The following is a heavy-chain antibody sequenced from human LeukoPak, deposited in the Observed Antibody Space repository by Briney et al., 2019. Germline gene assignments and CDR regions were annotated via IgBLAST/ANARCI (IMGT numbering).Heavy chain of an antibody. D-gene: IGHD3-3*01. J-gene: IGHJ3*02. V-gene: IGHV1-46*01. CDR1: GYTSTSYY. CDR3: ARAEWSLGGHDAFDI. Sequence: ASVKVSCKASGYTSTSYYIHWVRQAPGQGLEWMGIINPTGGSTIYAQRFQGRVTMTRDKSTSSVYMDLSTLTSEDTAVYYCARAEWSLGGHDAFDIWGQGTMVTVSS. CDR2: INPTGGST.